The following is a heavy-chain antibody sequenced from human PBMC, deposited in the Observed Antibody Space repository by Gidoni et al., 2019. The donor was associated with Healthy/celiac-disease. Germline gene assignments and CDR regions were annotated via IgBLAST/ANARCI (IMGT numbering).Heavy chain of an antibody. CDR2: INHSGST. V-gene: IGHV4-34*01. D-gene: IGHD5-18*01. Sequence: QVPLQQWGAGLLTPSETLSLTCPVYGGSFSGYYWSWIRQPPGKGLEWIGEINHSGSTNYNPSLKSRVTISVDTSKNQFSLKLSSVTAADTAVYYCARGWLWVDYWGQGTLVTVSS. CDR1: GGSFSGYY. J-gene: IGHJ4*02. CDR3: ARGWLWVDY.